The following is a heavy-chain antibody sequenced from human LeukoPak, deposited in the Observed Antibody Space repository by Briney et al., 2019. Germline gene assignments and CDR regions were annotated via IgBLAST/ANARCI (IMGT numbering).Heavy chain of an antibody. CDR1: GGSISGSSYY. Sequence: PSETLSLTCTVSGGSISGSSYYWGWIRQPPGKGLEWIGSIYYSGSTYYNPSLKSRVTISVDTSKNQFSLKLSSVTAADTAVYYCARVRYYDSSGYYYYYYMDVWGKGTTVTVSS. D-gene: IGHD3-22*01. CDR3: ARVRYYDSSGYYYYYYMDV. CDR2: IYYSGST. V-gene: IGHV4-39*07. J-gene: IGHJ6*03.